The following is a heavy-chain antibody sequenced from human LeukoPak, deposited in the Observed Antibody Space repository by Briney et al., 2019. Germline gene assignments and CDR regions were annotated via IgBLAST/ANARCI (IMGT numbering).Heavy chain of an antibody. D-gene: IGHD3-10*01. CDR3: AKEKSSRYGSGSYYPDY. CDR1: GFTFSNYG. J-gene: IGHJ4*02. V-gene: IGHV3-30*18. Sequence: GGSLRLSCAASGFTFSNYGMHWVRQAPGKGLEWVAVISCDGSNKYYADSVKGRFTISRDNSKNTLYLQMNSLRAEDTAVYYCAKEKSSRYGSGSYYPDYWGQGTLVTVSS. CDR2: ISCDGSNK.